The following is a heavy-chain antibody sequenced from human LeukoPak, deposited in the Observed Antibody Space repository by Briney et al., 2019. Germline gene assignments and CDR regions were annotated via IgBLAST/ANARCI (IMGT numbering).Heavy chain of an antibody. V-gene: IGHV4-59*01. Sequence: SETLSLTCTDSGGSISSYYWSWIRQPPGKGLEWIGYIYYSGSTNYDPSLKSRVTISVDTSKNQFSLKLSSVTAADTAVYYCARGPGPTYCGGDCYDWGQGTLVTVSS. CDR1: GGSISSYY. CDR2: IYYSGST. D-gene: IGHD2-21*02. CDR3: ARGPGPTYCGGDCYD. J-gene: IGHJ4*02.